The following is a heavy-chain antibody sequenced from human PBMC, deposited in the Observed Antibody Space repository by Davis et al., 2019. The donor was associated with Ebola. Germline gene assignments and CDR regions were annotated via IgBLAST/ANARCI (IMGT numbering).Heavy chain of an antibody. J-gene: IGHJ4*02. V-gene: IGHV4-34*01. Sequence: SETLSLTCAVSGGSFSGFSWTWIRQSPGQRLEWIGEITHNGRTDYNPSLGSRVTMSVDTSKNQFSLKLSSVTAADTAVYYCARAGPMIPNHLDYWGQGMLVTVSS. CDR3: ARAGPMIPNHLDY. CDR2: ITHNGRT. CDR1: GGSFSGFS. D-gene: IGHD3-22*01.